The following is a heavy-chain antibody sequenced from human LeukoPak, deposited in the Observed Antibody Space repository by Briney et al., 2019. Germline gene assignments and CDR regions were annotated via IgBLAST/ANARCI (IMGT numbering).Heavy chain of an antibody. CDR3: ARDSPYDRDGYYFDY. V-gene: IGHV4-59*11. J-gene: IGHJ4*02. Sequence: SETLSLTCTVSGGSISSHYWSWIRQPPGKGLEWIGYIYYSGSTNYNPSLKSRVTISVDTSKNQFSLKLSSVTAEDTAVYYCARDSPYDRDGYYFDYWGQGTLVTVSS. CDR2: IYYSGST. D-gene: IGHD3-22*01. CDR1: GGSISSHY.